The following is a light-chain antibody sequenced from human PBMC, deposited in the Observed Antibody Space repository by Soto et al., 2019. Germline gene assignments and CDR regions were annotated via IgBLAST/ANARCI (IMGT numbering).Light chain of an antibody. CDR3: SSYTSRGIPWV. Sequence: QSALTQPASVSGSPGQSITISCTGTSSDVGGYNYVSWYRQLPGKAPKLMIYEVNNRPSGVSIRFSGSKSGNTASLTISGLQSVDEADYYCSSYTSRGIPWVFGGGTKVTVL. CDR2: EVN. CDR1: SSDVGGYNY. J-gene: IGLJ3*02. V-gene: IGLV2-14*01.